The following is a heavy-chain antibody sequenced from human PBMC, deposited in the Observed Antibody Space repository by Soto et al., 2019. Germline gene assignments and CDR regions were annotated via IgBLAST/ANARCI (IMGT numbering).Heavy chain of an antibody. J-gene: IGHJ4*02. CDR3: ARDPQGYCSGGRCYHFDY. D-gene: IGHD2-15*01. V-gene: IGHV1-18*01. CDR1: GYNFTSNG. Sequence: QVQLVQSGAEVKKPGASVKVSCKTSGYNFTSNGLSWLRQAPGQRFEWMGCISGHNGRTNYAQTFQVRVTMTSATSTSTAYMEWRSLRSDDTAVYFCARDPQGYCSGGRCYHFDYWCQVTLVTVSS. CDR2: ISGHNGRT.